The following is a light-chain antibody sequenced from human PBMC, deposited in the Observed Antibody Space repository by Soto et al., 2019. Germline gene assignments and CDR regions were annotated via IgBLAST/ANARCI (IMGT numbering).Light chain of an antibody. CDR2: EVY. CDR3: SSYTTNHTRV. CDR1: SNDIGGYNY. Sequence: QSALTQPASVSGSPGQSITFSCTGTSNDIGGYNYVSWFQHHPDKAPKLIIYEVYDRPSGVSNRFSGSKSGNTASLTISGLQPEDEADYYCSSYTTNHTRVFGGGNQLTVL. V-gene: IGLV2-14*01. J-gene: IGLJ3*02.